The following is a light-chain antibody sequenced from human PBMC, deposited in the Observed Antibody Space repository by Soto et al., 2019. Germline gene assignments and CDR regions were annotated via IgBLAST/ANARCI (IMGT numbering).Light chain of an antibody. Sequence: QSVLTQPPSASGTPGQRVTISCSGSSSNIGSNTVNWYQQLPGTAPQVLIYSSNQRPSGVPDRFSGSKSGTSASLANSGLQSEDEADYYCAAWDDSLNAWVFGGGTQLTVL. J-gene: IGLJ3*02. CDR3: AAWDDSLNAWV. V-gene: IGLV1-44*01. CDR2: SSN. CDR1: SSNIGSNT.